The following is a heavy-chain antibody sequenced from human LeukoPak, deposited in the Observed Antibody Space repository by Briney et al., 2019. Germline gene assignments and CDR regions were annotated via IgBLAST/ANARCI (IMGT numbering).Heavy chain of an antibody. Sequence: GESLKISCKGSGYSFTGSWIGWMRQMPGKGLEWMGIIYPGDSDTRYSPSFQGQVTISADKSISTAYLQWSSLKASDTAMYYCASQDTSGWYHDFDSWGQGTLVTVSS. J-gene: IGHJ5*01. CDR3: ASQDTSGWYHDFDS. CDR1: GYSFTGSW. CDR2: IYPGDSDT. D-gene: IGHD6-19*01. V-gene: IGHV5-51*01.